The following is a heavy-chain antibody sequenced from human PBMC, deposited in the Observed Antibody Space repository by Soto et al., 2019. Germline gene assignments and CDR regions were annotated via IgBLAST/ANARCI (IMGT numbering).Heavy chain of an antibody. V-gene: IGHV3-30-3*01. CDR1: GFTFSSYA. Sequence: QVQLVESGGGVVQPGRSLRLSCAASGFTFSSYAMHWVRQAPGKGLEWVAVISCDGSNKYYADSVKGRFTISRDNSKNTLYLQMNSLRAEDTAVYYCARGPYSSGWYIDYWGQGTLVTVSS. D-gene: IGHD6-19*01. J-gene: IGHJ4*02. CDR3: ARGPYSSGWYIDY. CDR2: ISCDGSNK.